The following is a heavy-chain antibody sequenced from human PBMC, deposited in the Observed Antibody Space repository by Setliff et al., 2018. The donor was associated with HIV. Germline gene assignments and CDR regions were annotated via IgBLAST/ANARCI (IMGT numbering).Heavy chain of an antibody. V-gene: IGHV1-24*01. CDR1: GYTLTELS. Sequence: ASVKVSCKLSGYTLTELSMHWVRQAPGKGLEWMGGFDPEDAETIYAEKFQGRVTMTEDTTTETAYMELSSLRSEDTAVYYCARDVLFQWLFPDAFDLWGQGTMVTVSS. CDR3: ARDVLFQWLFPDAFDL. CDR2: FDPEDAET. D-gene: IGHD6-19*01. J-gene: IGHJ3*01.